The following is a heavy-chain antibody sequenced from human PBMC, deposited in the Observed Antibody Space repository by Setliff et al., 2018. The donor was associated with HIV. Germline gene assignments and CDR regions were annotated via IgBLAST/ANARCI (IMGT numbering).Heavy chain of an antibody. J-gene: IGHJ6*03. V-gene: IGHV4-61*09. CDR1: GGSISNGYYY. Sequence: SETLFLTCTVSGGSISNGYYYWSWIRQPAGKGLEWIGHIYTSGSTKYNPSLKSRVTISVDTSKNQFSLKLSSVTAADTAVYYCARGGREYGVNYYYYYMDVWGKGTTVTVS. D-gene: IGHD3-10*01. CDR2: IYTSGST. CDR3: ARGGREYGVNYYYYYMDV.